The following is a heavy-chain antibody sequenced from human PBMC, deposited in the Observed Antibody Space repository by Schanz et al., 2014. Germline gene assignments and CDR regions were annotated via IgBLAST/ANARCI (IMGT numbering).Heavy chain of an antibody. J-gene: IGHJ4*02. CDR3: ARAAGPVDY. D-gene: IGHD6-13*01. CDR1: GGSISSGGYT. Sequence: QVQLQESGPGLVKPSQTLSLTCAVSGGSISSGGYTWSWIRQPPGKGLEWIGYIYYSGSTYYNPSLKSRVTKSVDTSKNQFSRMRGSVTAADTAVYYCARAAGPVDYWGQGTLVTVSS. V-gene: IGHV4-30-4*07. CDR2: IYYSGST.